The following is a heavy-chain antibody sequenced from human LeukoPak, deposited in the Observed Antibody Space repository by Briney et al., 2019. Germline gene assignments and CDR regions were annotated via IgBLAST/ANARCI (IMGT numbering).Heavy chain of an antibody. CDR1: GGSISSYY. Sequence: PSETLSLTCTVSGGSISSYYWSWIRQPPGKGLEWIGYIYYSGSTYYNPSLKSRVTISVDTSKNQFSLKLSSVTAADTAVYYCARVYYDILTAENYYFDYWGQGTLVTVSS. D-gene: IGHD3-9*01. J-gene: IGHJ4*02. CDR3: ARVYYDILTAENYYFDY. V-gene: IGHV4-59*08. CDR2: IYYSGST.